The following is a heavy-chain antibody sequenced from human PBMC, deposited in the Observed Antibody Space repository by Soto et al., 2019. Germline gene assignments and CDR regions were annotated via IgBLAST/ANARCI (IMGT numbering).Heavy chain of an antibody. Sequence: PGVALRLPGAASGFTFSSHWMHWVRQAPGKGLVWVSRINSDGSSTSYADSVKGRFTISRDNAKNTLYLQMNSLRAEDTAVYYCAVAVAGPTAIGYWGQGTLVTVSS. CDR1: GFTFSSHW. D-gene: IGHD6-19*01. CDR3: AVAVAGPTAIGY. CDR2: INSDGSST. J-gene: IGHJ4*02. V-gene: IGHV3-74*01.